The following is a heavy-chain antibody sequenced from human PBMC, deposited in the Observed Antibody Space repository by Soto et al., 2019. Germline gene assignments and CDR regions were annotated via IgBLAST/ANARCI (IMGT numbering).Heavy chain of an antibody. CDR2: SSHNGVT. V-gene: IGHV4-34*02. CDR1: GGSFSPYI. J-gene: IGHJ4*02. Sequence: QVQLQQWGAGLLKPSETLFLTCAVYGGSFSPYIWSWIRQPPGKGREWIGESSHNGVTDFSPSVKSRATVSVDTSKNQFSLNLTSLTAADTAVYYCARRRRGSSTWFDFWGQGTLVAVSS. D-gene: IGHD3-16*01. CDR3: ARRRRGSSTWFDF.